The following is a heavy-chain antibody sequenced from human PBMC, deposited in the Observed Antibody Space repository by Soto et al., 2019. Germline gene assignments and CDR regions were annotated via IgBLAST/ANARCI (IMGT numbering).Heavy chain of an antibody. CDR1: GDSISSGGYS. CDR2: IYYSGST. J-gene: IGHJ5*02. CDR3: ARWVDCSSTSCYGRYNWFDP. Sequence: SETLFLTFNVSGDSISSGGYSWSWIRQHQGTPLVWIGYIYYSGSTYYNPSLKSRVTISVDTSKNQFSLKLSSVTAADTAVYYCARWVDCSSTSCYGRYNWFDPWGQGTLVTVSS. V-gene: IGHV4-31*03. D-gene: IGHD2-2*01.